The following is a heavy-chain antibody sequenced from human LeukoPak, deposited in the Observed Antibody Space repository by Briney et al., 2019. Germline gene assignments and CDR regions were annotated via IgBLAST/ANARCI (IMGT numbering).Heavy chain of an antibody. V-gene: IGHV4-39*07. CDR1: GGSISSSSYY. Sequence: SETLSLTCTVSGGSISSSSYYWGWIRQPPGKGLEWIGSIYYSGSTYYNPSLKSRVTISVDTSKNQFSLKLGSVTAADTAVYYCARDRYYFDYWGQGTLVTVSS. CDR3: ARDRYYFDY. J-gene: IGHJ4*02. CDR2: IYYSGST.